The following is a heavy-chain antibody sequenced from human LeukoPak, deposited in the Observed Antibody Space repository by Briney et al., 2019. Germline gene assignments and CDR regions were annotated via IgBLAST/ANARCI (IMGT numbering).Heavy chain of an antibody. D-gene: IGHD2-2*01. J-gene: IGHJ4*02. CDR3: ARVSSSSNFYLPESGY. CDR1: GGTFSSYG. Sequence: SVKVSCKASGGTFSSYGISWVRQAPGQGLEWMGRIIPILDVASYAQNFQDRLTITADKSTSIAYMELSSLRSEDTAVYYCARVSSSSNFYLPESGYWGQGTLVTVSS. V-gene: IGHV1-69*04. CDR2: IIPILDVA.